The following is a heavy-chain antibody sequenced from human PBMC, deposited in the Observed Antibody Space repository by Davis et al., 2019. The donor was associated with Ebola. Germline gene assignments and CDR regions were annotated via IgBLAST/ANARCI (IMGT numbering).Heavy chain of an antibody. CDR2: ISSSGSTI. V-gene: IGHV3-48*03. CDR3: ARDWAYSSSWLNWFDP. CDR1: GFTFSSYE. D-gene: IGHD6-13*01. Sequence: PGGSLRLSCAASGFTFSSYEMNWVRQAPGKGLEWVSYISSSGSTIYYADSVKGRFTISRDNAKNSLYLQMNSLRAEDTAVYYCARDWAYSSSWLNWFDPWGQGTLVTVSS. J-gene: IGHJ5*02.